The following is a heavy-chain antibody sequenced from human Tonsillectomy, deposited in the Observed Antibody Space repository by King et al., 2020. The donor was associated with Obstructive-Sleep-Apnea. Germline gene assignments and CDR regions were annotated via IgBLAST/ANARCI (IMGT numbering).Heavy chain of an antibody. V-gene: IGHV1-2*02. CDR1: GYTFTGYY. J-gene: IGHJ5*02. D-gene: IGHD3-10*01. Sequence: QLVQSGAEMKKPGASVKVSCKASGYTFTGYYIHWVRQAPGQGLEWMGWINPNSGGTNYAQKFQGRVTMTRDTSISTAYMDLSRLTSDDTAVYYCARDRPPAFGSGSKNWFDPWGKGTLVTVSS. CDR2: INPNSGGT. CDR3: ARDRPPAFGSGSKNWFDP.